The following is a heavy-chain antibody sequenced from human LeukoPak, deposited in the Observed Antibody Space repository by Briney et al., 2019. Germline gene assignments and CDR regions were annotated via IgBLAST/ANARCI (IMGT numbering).Heavy chain of an antibody. Sequence: GGSLRLSCEASGFTFEDSGMHWVRQGPGKGLEGVSGISWNGGGVGYAASVKGRFTISRDNAKKSLFLQMNSLRPEDTALYYCAKGDCGSSSCTRLDNWGQGTLVTVSS. J-gene: IGHJ4*02. CDR1: GFTFEDSG. D-gene: IGHD2-2*01. CDR3: AKGDCGSSSCTRLDN. V-gene: IGHV3-9*01. CDR2: ISWNGGGV.